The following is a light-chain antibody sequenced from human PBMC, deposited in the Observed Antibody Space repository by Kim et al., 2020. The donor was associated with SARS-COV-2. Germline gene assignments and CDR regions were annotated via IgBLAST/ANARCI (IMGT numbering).Light chain of an antibody. J-gene: IGLJ1*01. CDR3: QSYDNSLSGYV. CDR2: DKG. Sequence: QRVTIACTGSSSNIGAVYDVHWYQQVPGTAPKLLIYDKGDRPSGVPDRFSGSKSGTSASLAITGLQAEDEADYYCQSYDNSLSGYVFGSGTKVTVL. CDR1: SSNIGAVYD. V-gene: IGLV1-40*01.